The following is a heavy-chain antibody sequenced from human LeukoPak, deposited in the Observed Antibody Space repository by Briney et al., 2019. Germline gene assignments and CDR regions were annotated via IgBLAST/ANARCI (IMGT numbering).Heavy chain of an antibody. J-gene: IGHJ5*02. Sequence: SETLSLTCAVSGGSIGSGGYSWSWIRQPPGKGLEWIGYIYHSGSTYYNPSLKSRVTISVDRSKNQFSLKLSSVTAADTAVYYCARGGCSGGSCYSDMEWFDPWGQGTLVTVSS. D-gene: IGHD2-15*01. CDR3: ARGGCSGGSCYSDMEWFDP. V-gene: IGHV4-30-2*01. CDR2: IYHSGST. CDR1: GGSIGSGGYS.